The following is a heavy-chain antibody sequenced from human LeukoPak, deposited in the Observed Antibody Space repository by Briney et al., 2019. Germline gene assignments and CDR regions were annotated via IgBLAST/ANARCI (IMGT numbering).Heavy chain of an antibody. J-gene: IGHJ3*02. Sequence: VASVKVSCKASGGTFSSYAISWVRQAPGQGLEWMGRIIPILGIANYAQKFQGRVTITADKSTSTAYMELSSLRSEDTAVYYCARAAEWEVNDAFDIWGQGTMVTVSS. V-gene: IGHV1-69*04. CDR2: IIPILGIA. D-gene: IGHD1-26*01. CDR3: ARAAEWEVNDAFDI. CDR1: GGTFSSYA.